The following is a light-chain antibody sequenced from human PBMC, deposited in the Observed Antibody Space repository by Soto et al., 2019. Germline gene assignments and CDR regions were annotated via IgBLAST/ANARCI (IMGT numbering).Light chain of an antibody. CDR1: QDISSA. J-gene: IGKJ5*01. CDR3: QHFNNYPT. CDR2: DAS. Sequence: AIQLTQSPSSLSASVGDRVTITCRASQDISSALAWYQQKPGKAPKLLMNDASSLESGVPSRFSGSGSGADFTLTISSLQPEDFATYYCQHFNNYPTFGQWTRLEIK. V-gene: IGKV1D-13*01.